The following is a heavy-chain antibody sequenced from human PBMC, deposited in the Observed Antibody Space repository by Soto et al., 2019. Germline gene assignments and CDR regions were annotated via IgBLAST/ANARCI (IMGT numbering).Heavy chain of an antibody. D-gene: IGHD2-15*01. V-gene: IGHV5-51*01. CDR1: GYSFTSYW. J-gene: IGHJ3*02. CDR3: ARLSGWIVVVVAAGPVAFDI. CDR2: IYPGDSDT. Sequence: PGESLKISCKGSGYSFTSYWIGWVRQMPGKGLEWMGIIYPGDSDTRYSPSFQGQVTISADKSISTAYLQWSSLKASDTAMYYCARLSGWIVVVVAAGPVAFDIWGQGTMVTVSS.